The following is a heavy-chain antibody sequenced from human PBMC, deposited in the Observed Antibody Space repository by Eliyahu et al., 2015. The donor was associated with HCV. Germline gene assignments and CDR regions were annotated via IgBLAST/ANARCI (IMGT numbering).Heavy chain of an antibody. CDR3: AAEADC. V-gene: IGHV3-23*01. CDR2: ISASGGST. Sequence: EVQLLESGGGLVQPGGSLRLSCAASGFTFSRYAMNWVRQAPGEGLEWVSQISASGGSTYYADSVKGRFTSSRDNSKNMLYLQMNNLRVEDTAVYYCAAEADCWGQGTLVTVSS. J-gene: IGHJ4*02. CDR1: GFTFSRYA.